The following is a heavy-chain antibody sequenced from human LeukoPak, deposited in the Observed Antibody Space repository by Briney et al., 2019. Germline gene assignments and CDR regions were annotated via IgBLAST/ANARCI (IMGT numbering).Heavy chain of an antibody. J-gene: IGHJ5*02. CDR2: IYYSGST. Sequence: PSETLSLTCTVSGGSISSYYWSWIRQPPGKGLEWIGYIYYSGSTNYNPSLKSRVTISVDTSKNQFSLKLSSVTAADTAVYYCARVTRTLRDNWFDPWGQGTLVTVSS. CDR3: ARVTRTLRDNWFDP. CDR1: GGSISSYY. D-gene: IGHD1-14*01. V-gene: IGHV4-59*08.